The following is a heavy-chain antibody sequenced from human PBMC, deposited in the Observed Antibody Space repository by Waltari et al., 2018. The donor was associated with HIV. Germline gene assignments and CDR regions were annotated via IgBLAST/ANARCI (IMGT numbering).Heavy chain of an antibody. CDR1: GFTFSSYG. Sequence: EVQLVESGGGFVQPGGSLRLSCAASGFTFSSYGMNWVRQAPGKEPEWVSYISSSCGTIYYADSVKGRFTLSRDNSKSSLYLQMNSLRDEDTAVYYCARDFPFGKTGGSYYGIYWGLGTLVTVSS. D-gene: IGHD3-10*01. CDR3: ARDFPFGKTGGSYYGIY. J-gene: IGHJ4*02. V-gene: IGHV3-48*03. CDR2: ISSSCGTI.